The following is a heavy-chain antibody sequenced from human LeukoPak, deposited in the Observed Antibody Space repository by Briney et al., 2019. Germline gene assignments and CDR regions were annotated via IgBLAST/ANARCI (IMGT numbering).Heavy chain of an antibody. Sequence: GGSLRLSCAASGFTFNTCGMHWVRHAPGKGLEWVAVILYDGSRQYYTDSVKGRFTISRDNSQNALFLQMSSLRAEDTAVYYCVKGSGTNDYGMDAWGQGTTVTV. V-gene: IGHV3-30*18. CDR3: VKGSGTNDYGMDA. CDR2: ILYDGSRQ. J-gene: IGHJ6*02. CDR1: GFTFNTCG. D-gene: IGHD3-10*01.